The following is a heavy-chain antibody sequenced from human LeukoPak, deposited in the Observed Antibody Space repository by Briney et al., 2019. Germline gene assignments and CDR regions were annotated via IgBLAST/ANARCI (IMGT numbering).Heavy chain of an antibody. D-gene: IGHD5-18*01. V-gene: IGHV1-2*02. CDR2: ISPESGVT. CDR3: ARGRWTVTGSFDP. Sequence: ASVAVSCTASGYNFNDYYLHWVRQAPGQGLEWMGWISPESGVTKFAQKFQGRVATTRDRSISTVYMDLFTLRSDDTAVYFCARGRWTVTGSFDPWGQGTLVTVSS. J-gene: IGHJ5*02. CDR1: GYNFNDYY.